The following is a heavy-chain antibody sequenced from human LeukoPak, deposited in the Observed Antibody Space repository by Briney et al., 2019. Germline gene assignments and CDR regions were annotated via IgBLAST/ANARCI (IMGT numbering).Heavy chain of an antibody. Sequence: GGSLRLSCAASGFTFSRYWMHWVRQAPGKGLVWVARIRSDGTITSYADSVKGRFTISRDNAKNTLYLQMNSLRAEDTAVYYCARGGTKGSIDYWGQGTLVTVSS. CDR3: ARGGTKGSIDY. V-gene: IGHV3-74*01. CDR1: GFTFSRYW. J-gene: IGHJ4*02. CDR2: IRSDGTIT. D-gene: IGHD3-16*01.